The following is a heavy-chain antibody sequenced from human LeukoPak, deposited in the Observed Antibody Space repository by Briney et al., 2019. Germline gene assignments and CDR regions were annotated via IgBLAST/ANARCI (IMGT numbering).Heavy chain of an antibody. D-gene: IGHD3-3*01. CDR2: FDPEDGET. V-gene: IGHV1-24*01. CDR3: ATDLIGRFLEWFRFDP. CDR1: GYTLTELS. J-gene: IGHJ5*02. Sequence: GASVKVSCKVSGYTLTELSMHWVQQAPGKGLEWMGGFDPEDGETIYAQKFQGRVTMTEDTSTDTAYMELSSLRSEDTAVYYCATDLIGRFLEWFRFDPWGQGTLVTVSS.